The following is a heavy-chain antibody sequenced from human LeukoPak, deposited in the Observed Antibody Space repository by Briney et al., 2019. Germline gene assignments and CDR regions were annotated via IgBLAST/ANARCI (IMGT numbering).Heavy chain of an antibody. Sequence: GRSLRLSCAASGFTFDDYAMHWVRQAPGKGLEWVSSISSSSSYIYYADSVKGRFTISRDNAKNSLYLQMNSLRAEDTAVYYCARDLGIHIAVAGPVDYWGQGTLVTVSS. J-gene: IGHJ4*02. V-gene: IGHV3-21*01. CDR2: ISSSSSYI. D-gene: IGHD6-19*01. CDR1: GFTFDDYA. CDR3: ARDLGIHIAVAGPVDY.